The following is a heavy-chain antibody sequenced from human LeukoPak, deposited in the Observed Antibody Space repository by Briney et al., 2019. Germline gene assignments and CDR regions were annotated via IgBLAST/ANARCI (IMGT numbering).Heavy chain of an antibody. Sequence: PGGSLRLSCAASGFTFSSYSMNWVRQAPGKGLEWVSYISSSSSTIYYADSVKGRFTISRDNAKNSLYLLMNSLRAEDTAVYYCARGRYTSGWYPDYFDYWGQGTLVTVSS. CDR1: GFTFSSYS. D-gene: IGHD6-19*01. CDR2: ISSSSSTI. V-gene: IGHV3-48*04. J-gene: IGHJ4*02. CDR3: ARGRYTSGWYPDYFDY.